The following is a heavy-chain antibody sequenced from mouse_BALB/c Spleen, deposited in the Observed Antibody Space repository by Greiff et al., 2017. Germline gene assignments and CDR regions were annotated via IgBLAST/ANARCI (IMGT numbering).Heavy chain of an antibody. Sequence: DVMLVESGGGLVKPGGSLKLSCAASGFTFSSYAMSWVRQTPEKRLEWVASISSGGSTYYPDSVKGRFTISRDNARNILYLQMSSLRSEDTAMYYCARGGIRYYFDYWGQGTTLTVSS. CDR1: GFTFSSYA. V-gene: IGHV5-6-5*01. J-gene: IGHJ2*01. CDR3: ARGGIRYYFDY. CDR2: ISSGGST.